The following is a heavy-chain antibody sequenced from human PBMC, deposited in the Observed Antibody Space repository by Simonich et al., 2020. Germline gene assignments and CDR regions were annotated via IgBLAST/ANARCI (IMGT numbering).Heavy chain of an antibody. D-gene: IGHD2-21*01. CDR2: SNPNSGGT. Sequence: QVQLVQSGAEVKKPGASVKVSCKASGYNFTGYYMHWVRQAPGKGLEWMGWSNPNSGGTNSAKKFQGRVTMTRDTSISTAYMELSRLRSDDTAVYYCARNGLVGILKAFDIWGQGTMVTVSS. V-gene: IGHV1-2*02. CDR1: GYNFTGYY. CDR3: ARNGLVGILKAFDI. J-gene: IGHJ3*02.